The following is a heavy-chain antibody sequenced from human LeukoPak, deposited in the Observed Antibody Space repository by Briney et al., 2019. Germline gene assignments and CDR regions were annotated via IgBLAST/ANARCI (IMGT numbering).Heavy chain of an antibody. V-gene: IGHV3-30*18. CDR2: ISYDGSNK. CDR1: GFTFSSYG. Sequence: GGSLRLSCAASGFTFSSYGMHWVRQAPGKGLEWVAVISYDGSNKYYADSVKGRFTISRDNSKNTLYLQTNSLRAEDTAVYYCAKDTDEVPAALDHWRQGTLVTVSS. D-gene: IGHD2-2*01. CDR3: AKDTDEVPAALDH. J-gene: IGHJ4*02.